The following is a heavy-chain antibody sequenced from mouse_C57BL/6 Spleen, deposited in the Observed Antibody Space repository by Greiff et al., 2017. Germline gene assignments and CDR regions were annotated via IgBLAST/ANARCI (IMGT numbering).Heavy chain of an antibody. V-gene: IGHV5-2*01. J-gene: IGHJ2*01. CDR3: TKLGY. CDR1: EYDFPSHD. Sequence: EVQVVESGGGLVQPGESLKLSCESNEYDFPSHDMSWVRKTPGKRLELVAAINSDGGSTYYPDTMERRFIISRDNTKQTLYLQMCSLRSGDTALYDGTKLGYWGQGTTLTVSS. CDR2: INSDGGST.